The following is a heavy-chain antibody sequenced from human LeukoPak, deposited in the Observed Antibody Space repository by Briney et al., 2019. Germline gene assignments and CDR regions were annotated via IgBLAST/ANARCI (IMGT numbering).Heavy chain of an antibody. J-gene: IGHJ5*02. CDR3: ARDHGSCSSTSCYRPHNWFDP. Sequence: SVKVSCKASGGTFSSYAISWVRQAPGQGLECMGGIIPIFGTANYAQKFQGRVTITTDESTSKAYMELSSLRSEDTAVYYCARDHGSCSSTSCYRPHNWFDPWGQGTLVTVSS. CDR2: IIPIFGTA. V-gene: IGHV1-69*05. D-gene: IGHD2-2*01. CDR1: GGTFSSYA.